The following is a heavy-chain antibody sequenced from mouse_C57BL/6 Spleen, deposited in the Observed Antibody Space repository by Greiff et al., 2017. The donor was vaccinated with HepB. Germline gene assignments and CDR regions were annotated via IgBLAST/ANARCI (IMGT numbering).Heavy chain of an antibody. D-gene: IGHD1-1*01. V-gene: IGHV1-55*01. J-gene: IGHJ4*01. CDR2: IYPGSGST. Sequence: QVQLQQPGAELVKPGASVKMSCKASGYTFTSYWITWVKQRPGQGLEWNGDIYPGSGSTNYNEKFKSKATLTVDTSSSTAYMQLSSLTSEDSAVYYCARRGYGYYYAMDYWGQGTSVTVSS. CDR1: GYTFTSYW. CDR3: ARRGYGYYYAMDY.